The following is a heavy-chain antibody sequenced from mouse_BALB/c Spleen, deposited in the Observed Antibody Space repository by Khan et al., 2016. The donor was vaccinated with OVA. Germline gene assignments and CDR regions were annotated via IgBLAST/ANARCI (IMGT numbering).Heavy chain of an antibody. CDR2: IFPGTDTT. V-gene: IGHV1S132*01. CDR3: ARGYFGNYEFAY. Sequence: QVQLQQSGAELVKPGASVKLSCKTSGYTFTSYWIQWVKQRPGQGLGWIGQIFPGTDTTYYNENFKGKATLTVDTSSNTAYMQFSRLTSADSAVYFCARGYFGNYEFAYWGQGTLVTVSP. D-gene: IGHD2-1*01. CDR1: GYTFTSYW. J-gene: IGHJ3*01.